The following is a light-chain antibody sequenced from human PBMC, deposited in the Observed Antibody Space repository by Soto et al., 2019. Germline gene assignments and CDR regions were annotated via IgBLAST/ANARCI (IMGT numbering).Light chain of an antibody. CDR2: DAS. J-gene: IGKJ5*01. V-gene: IGKV1-33*01. Sequence: DIQMTQSPSSLSASVGDRVTITCQASQNIYNYLNWYQQKPGKAPKLLIYDASNLATGVPARFSGSGSGTDFTFTISSLQPGDIATYYCQQYDNLPVTCGLGTRLEIK. CDR1: QNIYNY. CDR3: QQYDNLPVT.